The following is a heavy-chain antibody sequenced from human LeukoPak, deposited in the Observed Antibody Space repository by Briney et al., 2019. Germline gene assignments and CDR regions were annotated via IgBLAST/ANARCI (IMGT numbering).Heavy chain of an antibody. Sequence: SETLSLTCSASGGSITNYFCSWIRQSPGKGLEWIGYTYSSGTTNHNPSLRGRVTISMDTSKSQFSLKLSSVTAEDTAVYYCATLFGFSGYFDYWGQGILVTVSS. V-gene: IGHV4-59*01. CDR3: ATLFGFSGYFDY. D-gene: IGHD3-10*01. CDR1: GGSITNYF. CDR2: TYSSGTT. J-gene: IGHJ4*02.